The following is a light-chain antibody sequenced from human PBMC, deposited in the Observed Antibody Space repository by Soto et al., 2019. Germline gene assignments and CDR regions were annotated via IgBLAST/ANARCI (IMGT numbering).Light chain of an antibody. CDR1: SSDVGGYNY. CDR2: EVN. CDR3: SSYAGSSNV. J-gene: IGLJ1*01. Sequence: ASGSPGQSVAISCTGTSSDVGGYNYVSWYQQHPGKAPKLMIYEVNKRPSGVPDRFSGSKSGNTASLTVSGLQAEDEADYYCSSYAGSSNVFGTGTKVTVL. V-gene: IGLV2-8*01.